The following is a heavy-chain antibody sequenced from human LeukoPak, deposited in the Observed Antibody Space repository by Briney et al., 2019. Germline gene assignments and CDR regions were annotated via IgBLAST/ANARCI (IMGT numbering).Heavy chain of an antibody. CDR2: IIPIFHRT. D-gene: IGHD1-7*01. CDR3: ARGKLGHGTEYDALDL. J-gene: IGHJ3*01. V-gene: IGHV1-69*05. Sequence: SVKVSCKASGNTFSRYAISWVRQAPGEGLEWMGGIIPIFHRTNYARRFQGRLSLTTDESATTAFMELSSLRSEDTAVYHCARGKLGHGTEYDALDLWGQGTMVTASS. CDR1: GNTFSRYA.